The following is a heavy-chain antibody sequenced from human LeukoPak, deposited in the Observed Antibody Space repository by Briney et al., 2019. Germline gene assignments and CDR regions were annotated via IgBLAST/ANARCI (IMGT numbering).Heavy chain of an antibody. V-gene: IGHV3-30*02. J-gene: IGHJ4*02. D-gene: IGHD3-3*01. Sequence: GGSLRLSCAASGFTFSTDGMHWVRQAPGKGLEWVAFIRYDGSIEYYANSVKGRFTISRDNSKNTLYLQMNSLRVEDTAVYYCAKVTGGVATGPFDYWGQGTLVTVSS. CDR1: GFTFSTDG. CDR3: AKVTGGVATGPFDY. CDR2: IRYDGSIE.